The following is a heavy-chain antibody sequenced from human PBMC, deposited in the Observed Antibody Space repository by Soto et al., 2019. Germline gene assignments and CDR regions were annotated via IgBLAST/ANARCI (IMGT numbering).Heavy chain of an antibody. V-gene: IGHV3-30*18. CDR3: AKETRDGYNSAVRDYVGNFDY. J-gene: IGHJ4*02. CDR2: ISYDGSNK. D-gene: IGHD5-12*01. Sequence: PGGSLRLSCAASGFTFSSYGMHWVRQAPGKRLEWVAVISYDGSNKYYADSVKGRFTIPRDNSKNTLYLQMNSLRAEDTAVYYCAKETRDGYNSAVRDYVGNFDYWGQGTLVTVSS. CDR1: GFTFSSYG.